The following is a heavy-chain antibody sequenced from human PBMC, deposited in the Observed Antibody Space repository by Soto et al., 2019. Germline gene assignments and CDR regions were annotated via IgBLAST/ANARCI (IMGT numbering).Heavy chain of an antibody. CDR2: ISAYNGNT. D-gene: IGHD3-22*01. V-gene: IGHV1-18*01. CDR1: GYTFTIYG. Sequence: ASVKVSCKASGYTFTIYGISWVRQAPGQGLEWMGWISAYNGNTNYAQKLQGRVTMTTDTSTSTAYMELRSLRSDDTAVYYCATALTYYYDSSGSYWGQGTLVTVSS. CDR3: ATALTYYYDSSGSY. J-gene: IGHJ4*02.